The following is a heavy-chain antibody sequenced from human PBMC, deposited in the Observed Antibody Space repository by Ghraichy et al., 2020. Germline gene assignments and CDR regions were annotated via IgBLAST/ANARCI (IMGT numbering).Heavy chain of an antibody. J-gene: IGHJ4*02. Sequence: ETLSLTCTVSGGSISSNGYYWGWIRQPPGKGLEWIGSIYYSGSTYYNPSLKSRVTISVDTSKNQFSLKLSSVTAADTAVYYCARHSPTNYYDSSGYAEVDYWGQGTLVTVSS. D-gene: IGHD3-22*01. CDR3: ARHSPTNYYDSSGYAEVDY. CDR2: IYYSGST. CDR1: GGSISSNGYY. V-gene: IGHV4-39*01.